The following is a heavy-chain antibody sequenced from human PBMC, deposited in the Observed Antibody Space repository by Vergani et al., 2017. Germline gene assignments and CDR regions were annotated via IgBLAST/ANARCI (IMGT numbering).Heavy chain of an antibody. CDR2: IIPIFGTA. CDR1: GGTFSSYA. Sequence: QVQLVQSGAEVKKPGSSVKVSCKASGGTFSSYAISWVRQAPGQGLEWMGGIIPIFGTANYAQKLQGRVTMTTDTSTSTAYMELRSLRSDDTAVYYCASLDRGSPGAFDIWGQGTMVTVSS. V-gene: IGHV1-69*06. D-gene: IGHD3-16*01. CDR3: ASLDRGSPGAFDI. J-gene: IGHJ3*02.